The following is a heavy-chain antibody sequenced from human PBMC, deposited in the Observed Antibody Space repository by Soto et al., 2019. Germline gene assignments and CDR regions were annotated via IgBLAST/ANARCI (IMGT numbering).Heavy chain of an antibody. Sequence: GGSLRLSCAASGFTFSSYSMNWVRQAPGKGLEWVSYISSSSSTIYYADSVKGRFTISRDNAKNSLYLQMNSLRAEDTAVYYCARGDDYCSSTSCYPNWFDPWGQGTLVTVSS. V-gene: IGHV3-48*01. CDR3: ARGDDYCSSTSCYPNWFDP. J-gene: IGHJ5*02. D-gene: IGHD2-2*01. CDR1: GFTFSSYS. CDR2: ISSSSSTI.